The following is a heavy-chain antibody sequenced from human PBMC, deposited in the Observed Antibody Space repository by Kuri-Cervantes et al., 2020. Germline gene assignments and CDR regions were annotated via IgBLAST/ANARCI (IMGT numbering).Heavy chain of an antibody. CDR2: SYWDDDK. CDR3: SHRLFYSSSYDY. CDR1: GFPLSTSGGG. J-gene: IGHJ4*02. D-gene: IGHD6-13*01. V-gene: IGHV2-5*02. Sequence: SGLTQAIPTHTLMLTCTFSGFPLSTSGGGVGWIRQPPGKALGWLALSYWDDDKRYSPSLKSRLTITKDTSKNQVVLTMTNMDPVDTATYYCSHRLFYSSSYDYWGQGTLVTVSS.